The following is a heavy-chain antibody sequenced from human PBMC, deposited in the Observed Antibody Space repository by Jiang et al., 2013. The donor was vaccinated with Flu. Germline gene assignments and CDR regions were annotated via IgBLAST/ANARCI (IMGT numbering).Heavy chain of an antibody. J-gene: IGHJ4*02. CDR2: IFHSGTT. D-gene: IGHD3-10*01. V-gene: IGHV4-4*01. Sequence: GEIFHSGTTNYNPSLKSRVTISVDKSKNQFPLKLSSVTAADTAVYFCARDTLELGSYYFDYWGQGTLVTVSS. CDR3: ARDTLELGSYYFDY.